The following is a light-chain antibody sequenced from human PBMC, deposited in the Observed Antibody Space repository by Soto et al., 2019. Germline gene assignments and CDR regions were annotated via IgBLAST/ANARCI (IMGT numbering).Light chain of an antibody. CDR2: AAS. Sequence: DIQMTQSPSSLSASVGDRVTITCRASQSISSYLNWYQQKPGTAPNLLIYAASSLQSGVPSRFSGSGSGTDFTLTINSLQPEDFANYYCQQSYSPPYTFGQGTKLEIK. V-gene: IGKV1-39*01. CDR1: QSISSY. J-gene: IGKJ2*01. CDR3: QQSYSPPYT.